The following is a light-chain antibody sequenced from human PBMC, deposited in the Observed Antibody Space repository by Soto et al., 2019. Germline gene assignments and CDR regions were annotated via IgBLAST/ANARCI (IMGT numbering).Light chain of an antibody. CDR3: GTWDSRLTGYV. CDR2: DNN. J-gene: IGLJ1*01. V-gene: IGLV1-51*01. Sequence: QSVLTQPPSVSAAPGQKVTISCSGSSSNIGNNYVSWYQQLPGTAPKLVIYDNNKRPSGIPDRFSASKSGTSATLGITGLQTGHEADYYCGTWDSRLTGYVFGTGTK. CDR1: SSNIGNNY.